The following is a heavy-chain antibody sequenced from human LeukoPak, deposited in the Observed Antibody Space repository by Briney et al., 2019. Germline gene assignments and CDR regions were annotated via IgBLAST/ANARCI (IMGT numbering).Heavy chain of an antibody. D-gene: IGHD3-22*01. CDR2: INHSGST. V-gene: IGHV4-34*01. Sequence: KPSETLSLTCAVYGGSFSGYYWSWIRQPPGKGLEWIGEINHSGSTNYNPSLKSRVTISVDTSKNQFSLKLSSVTAADTAVYYCARGAHSSGYSHSDYWGQGTLVTVSS. J-gene: IGHJ4*02. CDR3: ARGAHSSGYSHSDY. CDR1: GGSFSGYY.